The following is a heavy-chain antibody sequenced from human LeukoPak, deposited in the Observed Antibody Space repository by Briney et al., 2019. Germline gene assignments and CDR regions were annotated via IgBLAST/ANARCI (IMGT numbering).Heavy chain of an antibody. CDR1: GGTFSSYA. V-gene: IGHV1-69*06. CDR3: ATDGIPGATTTLDY. D-gene: IGHD1-26*01. J-gene: IGHJ4*02. CDR2: IIPIFGTA. Sequence: RASVKVSCKASGGTFSSYAISWVRQAPGQGLEWMGGIIPIFGTANYAQKFQGRVTITADKSTSTAYMELSSLRSEDTAVYYCATDGIPGATTTLDYWGQGTLVTVSS.